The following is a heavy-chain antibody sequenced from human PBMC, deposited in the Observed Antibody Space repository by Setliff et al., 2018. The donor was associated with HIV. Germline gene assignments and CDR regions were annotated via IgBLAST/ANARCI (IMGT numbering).Heavy chain of an antibody. V-gene: IGHV3-74*03. CDR1: GGSISGSSYY. J-gene: IGHJ6*03. Sequence: PSETLSLTCTVSGGSISGSSYYWGWIRQSPEKGLVWVSRINSDGSSTTYADFVKGRFTISRDNAKNTLYLQMNSLRAEDTAVYYCARVSELLAYYMDVWGKGTTVTVSS. D-gene: IGHD1-26*01. CDR2: INSDGSST. CDR3: ARVSELLAYYMDV.